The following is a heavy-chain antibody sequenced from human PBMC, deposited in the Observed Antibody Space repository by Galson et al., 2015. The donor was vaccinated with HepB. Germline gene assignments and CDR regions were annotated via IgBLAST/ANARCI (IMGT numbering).Heavy chain of an antibody. D-gene: IGHD6-19*01. CDR3: AKDTSLGDSSSWYLGIAVAGMFRY. CDR1: GFTFSSYA. CDR2: ISGSGGST. Sequence: SLRLSCAASGFTFSSYAMSWVRQAPGKGLEWVSAISGSGGSTYYADSVKGRFTISRDNSKNTLYLQMNSLRAEDTAVYYCAKDTSLGDSSSWYLGIAVAGMFRYWGQGTLVTVSS. J-gene: IGHJ4*02. V-gene: IGHV3-23*01.